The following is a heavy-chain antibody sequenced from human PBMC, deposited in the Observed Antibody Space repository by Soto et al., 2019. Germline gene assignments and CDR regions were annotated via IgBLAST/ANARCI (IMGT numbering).Heavy chain of an antibody. CDR2: ISSSSSYI. V-gene: IGHV3-21*01. CDR1: GFTFSSYS. CDR3: AREVYYDSRGYNGEGPLDP. D-gene: IGHD3-22*01. J-gene: IGHJ5*02. Sequence: GGSLRLSCAASGFTFSSYSMNWVRQAPGKGLEWVSSISSSSSYIYYADSVKGRFTISRDNAKNSLYLQMNSLRAEDTAVYYCAREVYYDSRGYNGEGPLDPWGQGTLVTVSS.